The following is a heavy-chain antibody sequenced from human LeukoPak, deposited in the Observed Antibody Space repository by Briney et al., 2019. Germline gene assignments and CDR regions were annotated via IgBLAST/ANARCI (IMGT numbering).Heavy chain of an antibody. CDR1: GYTFTSYD. J-gene: IGHJ1*01. CDR3: ARGYCSSTSCYPEAEYFQH. Sequence: ASVKVSCKAPGYTFTSYDINWVRQATGQGLEWMGWMNPNSGNTGYAQKFQGRVTMTRNTSISTAYMELSSLRSEDTAVYYCARGYCSSTSCYPEAEYFQHWGQGTLVTVSS. V-gene: IGHV1-8*01. D-gene: IGHD2-2*01. CDR2: MNPNSGNT.